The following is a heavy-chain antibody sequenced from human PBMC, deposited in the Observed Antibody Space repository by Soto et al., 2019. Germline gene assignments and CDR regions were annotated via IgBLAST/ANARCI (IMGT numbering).Heavy chain of an antibody. Sequence: GGSLRLSCAVSGFAFTDYYMNWVRQVPGKGLEWLSYISGSGNTIYYADSVKGRFIISRDNANNSLYLQMNSLRTEDTALYYCARDMIGDILPTYYKVYYYAMDVWGQGTTVTVSS. CDR2: ISGSGNTI. J-gene: IGHJ6*02. CDR1: GFAFTDYY. CDR3: ARDMIGDILPTYYKVYYYAMDV. D-gene: IGHD3-9*01. V-gene: IGHV3-11*01.